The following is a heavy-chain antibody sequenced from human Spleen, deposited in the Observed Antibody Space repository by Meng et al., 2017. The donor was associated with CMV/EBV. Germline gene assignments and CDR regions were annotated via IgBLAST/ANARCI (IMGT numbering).Heavy chain of an antibody. Sequence: GSLRLSCAVYGGSFSGYYWSWIRQPPGKGLEWIGEINHSGSTYYNPSLKSRVTISVDTSKNQFSLKLSSVTAADTAVYYCATWLLPNWFDPWGQGTLVTVSS. CDR1: GGSFSGYY. J-gene: IGHJ5*02. CDR2: INHSGST. V-gene: IGHV4-34*01. CDR3: ATWLLPNWFDP. D-gene: IGHD3-22*01.